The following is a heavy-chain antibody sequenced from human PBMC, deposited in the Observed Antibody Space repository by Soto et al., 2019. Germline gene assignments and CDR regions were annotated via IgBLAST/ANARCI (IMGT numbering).Heavy chain of an antibody. D-gene: IGHD2-15*01. V-gene: IGHV3-9*01. J-gene: IGHJ4*02. Sequence: PGGSLRLSCAASGFTFDDYAMHWVRLVPGKGLEWVSGISWSGGAIDYADSVKGRFTISRDNAKNSLYLQMDSLRADDTALYYCAKDRGSADHFDHWGQGTLVTVSS. CDR1: GFTFDDYA. CDR2: ISWSGGAI. CDR3: AKDRGSADHFDH.